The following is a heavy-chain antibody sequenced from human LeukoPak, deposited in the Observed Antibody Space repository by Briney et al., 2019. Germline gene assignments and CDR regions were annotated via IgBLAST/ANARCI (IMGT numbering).Heavy chain of an antibody. Sequence: PSETLSLTCTVSGGSISSYYWSWIRQPPGKGLEWIGYIYYSGSTNYNPSLKSRVTISVDTSKNQFSLKLSSVTAADTAVYYCARGPRRGRFDPWAREPWSPSPQ. CDR3: ARGPRRGRFDP. V-gene: IGHV4-59*12. J-gene: IGHJ5*02. CDR1: GGSISSYY. CDR2: IYYSGST.